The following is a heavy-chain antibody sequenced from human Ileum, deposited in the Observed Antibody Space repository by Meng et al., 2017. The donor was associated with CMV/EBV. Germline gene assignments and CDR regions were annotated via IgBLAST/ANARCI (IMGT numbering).Heavy chain of an antibody. V-gene: IGHV3-30*02. CDR2: IRFDGSNK. CDR1: GFTFSSYG. Sequence: GESLKISCAASGFTFSSYGMHWVRQAPGKGLEWVAFIRFDGSNKYYADSVKGRFTISRDNSKNTLHLQMNSLRAEDTAVYYCAKKGTTLSPANWFDSWGQGTLVTVSS. D-gene: IGHD4-11*01. J-gene: IGHJ5*01. CDR3: AKKGTTLSPANWFDS.